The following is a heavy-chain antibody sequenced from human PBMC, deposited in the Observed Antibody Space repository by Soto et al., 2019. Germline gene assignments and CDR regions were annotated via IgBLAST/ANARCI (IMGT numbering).Heavy chain of an antibody. J-gene: IGHJ4*02. D-gene: IGHD7-27*01. CDR2: IYYSGST. V-gene: IGHV4-59*01. CDR1: GGSISSYY. CDR3: ARAGINWGVDY. Sequence: SETLSLTCTVSGGSISSYYWSWIRQPPGKGLEWIGYIYYSGSTNYNPSLKSRVTISVDTSKNQFSLKLSSVTAAGTAVYYCARAGINWGVDYGGRGTLVTVSS.